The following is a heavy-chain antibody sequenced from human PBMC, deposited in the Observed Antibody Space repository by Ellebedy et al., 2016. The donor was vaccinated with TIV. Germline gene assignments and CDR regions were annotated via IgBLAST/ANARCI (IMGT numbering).Heavy chain of an antibody. J-gene: IGHJ5*02. Sequence: GGSLRLSXAASGFTFSSYAIHWVCQAPGKGLERVAVISYDGSNKYYADSVKGRFTISRDNSKNTLYLQMNSLRAEDKAVYDCAKLSDEYPNWFNPWGQGTLVTVSS. CDR3: AKLSDEYPNWFNP. CDR2: ISYDGSNK. CDR1: GFTFSSYA. V-gene: IGHV3-30-3*02. D-gene: IGHD6-6*01.